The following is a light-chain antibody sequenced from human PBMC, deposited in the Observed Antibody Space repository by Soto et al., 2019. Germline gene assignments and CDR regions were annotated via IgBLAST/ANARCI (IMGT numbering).Light chain of an antibody. CDR2: DAS. CDR1: QSISSY. J-gene: IGKJ5*01. CDR3: QQRSKWPLT. V-gene: IGKV3-11*01. Sequence: EIVLTQSPATLSLSPGERATLSCRASQSISSYLAWYQQKLGQAPRLLIYDASNRATGVPARFSGSGSGTDFTLTISSLEPEDFAVYYCQQRSKWPLTFGQGTRLEIK.